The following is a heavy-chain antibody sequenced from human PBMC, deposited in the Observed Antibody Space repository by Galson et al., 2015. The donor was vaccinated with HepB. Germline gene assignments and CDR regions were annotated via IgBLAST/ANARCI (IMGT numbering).Heavy chain of an antibody. CDR1: GGTFSNYT. V-gene: IGHV1-69*02. CDR3: TRGGLAAAGKGYFDY. D-gene: IGHD6-13*01. Sequence: SVKVSCKASGGTFSNYTISWVRQAPGQGLEWMGRIIPILGIANYAQKFQGRVTITADKSTSTAYMELSSLRSEDTAVYYCTRGGLAAAGKGYFDYWGQGTLVTVSS. CDR2: IIPILGIA. J-gene: IGHJ4*02.